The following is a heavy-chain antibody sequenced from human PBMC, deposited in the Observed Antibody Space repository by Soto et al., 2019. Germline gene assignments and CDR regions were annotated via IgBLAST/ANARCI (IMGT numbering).Heavy chain of an antibody. J-gene: IGHJ4*02. CDR3: TTVAFISYSPTLWNDY. Sequence: LRLSCAASGFTFSNAWMSWVRQAPGKGLEWVGRIKSKTDGGTTDYAAPVKGRFTISRDDSKNTLYLQMNSLKTEDTAVYYCTTVAFISYSPTLWNDYWGQGTLVTVSS. CDR2: IKSKTDGGTT. CDR1: GFTFSNAW. V-gene: IGHV3-15*01. D-gene: IGHD2-21*01.